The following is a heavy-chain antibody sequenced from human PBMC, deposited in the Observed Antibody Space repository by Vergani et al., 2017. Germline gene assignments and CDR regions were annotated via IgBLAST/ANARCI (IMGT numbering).Heavy chain of an antibody. Sequence: EVQLVQSGAEVKKPGESLRISCKGSGYSFTSYWISWVRQMPGKGLEWMGRIDPSDSYTNYSPSFQGHVTISADKSISTAYLQWSSLKASDTAMYYCARQVAVASEWWEPYYYYGMDVWGQGTTVTVSS. CDR2: IDPSDSYT. V-gene: IGHV5-10-1*01. CDR3: ARQVAVASEWWEPYYYYGMDV. D-gene: IGHD6-19*01. J-gene: IGHJ6*02. CDR1: GYSFTSYW.